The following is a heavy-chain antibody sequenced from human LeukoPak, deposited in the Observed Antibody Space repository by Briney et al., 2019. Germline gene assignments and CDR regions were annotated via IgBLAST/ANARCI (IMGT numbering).Heavy chain of an antibody. Sequence: PSETLSVTCAVYGGSFSGYYWNWIRQSPGKGLEWIGEINHGGNTNYNPCLKSRVSISVDTSKNQFSLKLSSVTAADTAVYFCARALDGGWFGYWGEGSPVTVSS. V-gene: IGHV4-34*01. D-gene: IGHD6-19*01. CDR1: GGSFSGYY. CDR3: ARALDGGWFGY. CDR2: INHGGNT. J-gene: IGHJ1*01.